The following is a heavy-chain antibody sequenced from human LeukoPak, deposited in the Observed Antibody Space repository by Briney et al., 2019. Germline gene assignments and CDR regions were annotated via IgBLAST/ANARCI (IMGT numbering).Heavy chain of an antibody. CDR1: GYTFTGYH. V-gene: IGHV1-2*06. CDR3: AREDFDY. Sequence: GASVKVSCKASGYTFTGYHLNWVRQAPGQGLEWMGRINLNSGGTNYAQNFQGRVTMTRDTSISTAYMELNRLRFDDTAVYYCAREDFDYWGQGTLVTVSS. J-gene: IGHJ4*02. CDR2: INLNSGGT.